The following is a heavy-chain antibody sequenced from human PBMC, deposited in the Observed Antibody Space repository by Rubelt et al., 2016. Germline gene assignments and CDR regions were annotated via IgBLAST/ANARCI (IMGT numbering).Heavy chain of an antibody. CDR2: ISAYNGNT. Sequence: QVQLVQSGAEVKKPGASVKVSCKASGYTFTSYGISWVRQAPGQGLEWMGWISAYNGNTNYAQKLQGRVSMTTVPSQSTAYRAPVSRRAYDTAVYYCASMYSSSWYRGWFDPWGQGTLVTVSS. D-gene: IGHD6-13*01. V-gene: IGHV1-18*01. CDR1: GYTFTSYG. J-gene: IGHJ5*02. CDR3: ASMYSSSWYRGWFDP.